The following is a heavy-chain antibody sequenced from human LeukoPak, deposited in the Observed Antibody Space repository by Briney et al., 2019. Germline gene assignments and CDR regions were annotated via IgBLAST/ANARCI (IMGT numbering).Heavy chain of an antibody. CDR2: ITGIGDAV. J-gene: IGHJ4*02. D-gene: IGHD5-12*01. CDR3: ARVLMATHYFDY. V-gene: IGHV3-11*04. CDR1: GFTFSDYY. Sequence: GGSLRLSCAASGFTFSDYYMSWIRQAPGKGPEWVSYITGIGDAVRYADSVKGRFTVSRDNAKDSLYLQMNSLRAEDTAVYYCARVLMATHYFDYWGQGILVTVSS.